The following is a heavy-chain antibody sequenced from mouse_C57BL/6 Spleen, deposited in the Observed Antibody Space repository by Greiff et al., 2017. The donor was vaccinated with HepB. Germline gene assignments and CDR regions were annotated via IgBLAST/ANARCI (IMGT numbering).Heavy chain of an antibody. CDR1: GYAFSSSW. J-gene: IGHJ4*01. CDR3: ARWNWDLYAMDY. D-gene: IGHD4-1*01. Sequence: VQLQQSGPELVKPGASVKISCKASGYAFSSSWMNWVKQRPGKGLEWIGRIYPGDGDTNYNGKFKGKATLTADKSSSTAYMQLSSLTSEDSAVYFCARWNWDLYAMDYWGQGTSVTVSS. V-gene: IGHV1-82*01. CDR2: IYPGDGDT.